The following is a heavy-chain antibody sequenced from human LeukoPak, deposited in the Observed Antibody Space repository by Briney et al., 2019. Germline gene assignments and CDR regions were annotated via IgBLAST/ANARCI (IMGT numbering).Heavy chain of an antibody. CDR2: ISGSGGST. V-gene: IGHV3-23*01. Sequence: PGGSLRLSCAASGFTFSSYAMSWVRQAPGKGLEWVSAISGSGGSTYYADSVKGRFTISRDNAKNSLYLQMNSLRAEDTAVYYCARDRSPDDSWSGSNDYWGQGTLVTVSS. J-gene: IGHJ4*02. CDR1: GFTFSSYA. D-gene: IGHD3-3*01. CDR3: ARDRSPDDSWSGSNDY.